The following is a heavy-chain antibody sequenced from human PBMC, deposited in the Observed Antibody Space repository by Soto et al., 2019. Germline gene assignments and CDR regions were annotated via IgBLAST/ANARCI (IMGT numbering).Heavy chain of an antibody. CDR3: ATGGSSHANVDF. Sequence: VKVSFNFSVYWFTGVFIICGLEAHGQGLEWRGWISAYNGNTDYVQKFQCRVTLTTDTSTSTAYMELRSLTSDDTAIYYCATGGSSHANVDFWGQGTMVTVSS. V-gene: IGHV1-18*01. J-gene: IGHJ4*02. CDR1: VYWFTGVF. D-gene: IGHD6-6*01. CDR2: ISAYNGNT.